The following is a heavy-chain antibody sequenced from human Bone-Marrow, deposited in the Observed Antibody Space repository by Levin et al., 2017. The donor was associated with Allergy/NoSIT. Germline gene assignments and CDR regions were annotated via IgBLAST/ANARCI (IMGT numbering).Heavy chain of an antibody. CDR1: GESFTSYGYY. D-gene: IGHD1-1*01. J-gene: IGHJ4*02. V-gene: IGHV4-31*03. Sequence: TPSETLSLTCTVSGESFTSYGYYWTWIRQHPGKGLEWIGYIFYSGSGSTSYNASLERRLTISLDTSKNQFSLRLTSVTAADTAVYYCARAGGGNFESWGQGNLVIVSS. CDR3: ARAGGGNFES. CDR2: IFYSGSGST.